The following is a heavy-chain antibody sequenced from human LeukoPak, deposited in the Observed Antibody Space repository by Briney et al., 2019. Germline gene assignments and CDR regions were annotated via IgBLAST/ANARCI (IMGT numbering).Heavy chain of an antibody. D-gene: IGHD6-13*01. CDR2: IYWDDDK. Sequence: SGPTLVKPTQTLTVTCTFSGFSLSTSGLGVGWIRQPPGKALEWLAVIYWDDDKRYSPSLKSRLTITKDTSKNQVVLTMTNMDPVDTATYYCALSPDFAAAGIMSWFDPWGQGTLVTVSS. CDR1: GFSLSTSGLG. CDR3: ALSPDFAAAGIMSWFDP. J-gene: IGHJ5*02. V-gene: IGHV2-5*02.